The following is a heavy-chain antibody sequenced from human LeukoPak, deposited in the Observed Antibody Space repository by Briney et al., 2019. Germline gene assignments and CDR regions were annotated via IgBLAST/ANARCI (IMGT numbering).Heavy chain of an antibody. CDR2: IYTSGST. CDR1: GGSISSYY. V-gene: IGHV4-4*07. J-gene: IGHJ6*02. Sequence: SETLSLTCTVSGGSISSYYWSWIRQPPGTGLEWIGRIYTSGSTNYNPSLKSRVTMSVDTSKNQFSLKLSSVTAADTAVYYCATSSSSNSDYYYYGMDVWGQGTTVTVSS. D-gene: IGHD6-6*01. CDR3: ATSSSSNSDYYYYGMDV.